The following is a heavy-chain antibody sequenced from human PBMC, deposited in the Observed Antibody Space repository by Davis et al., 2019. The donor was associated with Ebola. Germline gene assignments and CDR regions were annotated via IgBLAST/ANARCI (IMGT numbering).Heavy chain of an antibody. J-gene: IGHJ5*02. Sequence: PGGSLRLSCKGSGYSFTSYWIGWVRQMPGKGLEWMGIIYPGDSDTRYSPSFQGQVTISADKSISTAYLQWSSLKASDTAMYYCARQKEGVAYYGSGSYPSMFDPWGQGTLVTVSS. CDR2: IYPGDSDT. CDR1: GYSFTSYW. CDR3: ARQKEGVAYYGSGSYPSMFDP. V-gene: IGHV5-51*01. D-gene: IGHD3-10*01.